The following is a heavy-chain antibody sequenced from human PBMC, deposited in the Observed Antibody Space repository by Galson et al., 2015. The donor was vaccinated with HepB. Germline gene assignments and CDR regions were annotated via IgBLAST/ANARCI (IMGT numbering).Heavy chain of an antibody. J-gene: IGHJ4*02. CDR3: ARGGDLGGLFFDY. Sequence: SVKVSCKASGYTFTGYYMHWVRQAPGQGLEWMGWINPNSGGTNYAQKFQGWVTMTRDTSISTAYMELSRLRSDDTAVYYCARGGDLGGLFFDYWGQGTLVTVSS. CDR2: INPNSGGT. V-gene: IGHV1-2*04. CDR1: GYTFTGYY. D-gene: IGHD1-26*01.